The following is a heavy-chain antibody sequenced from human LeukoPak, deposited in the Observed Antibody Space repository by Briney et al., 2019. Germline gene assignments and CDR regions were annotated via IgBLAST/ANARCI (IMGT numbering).Heavy chain of an antibody. J-gene: IGHJ4*02. Sequence: PGGSLRLSCAASGFTFSSYSMNWVRQAPGKGLEWVSSISSSSSYIYYADSVKGRFTISRDNSKNTLYLQMNSLRGEDTAIYYCAKNGYSSGWYPENWGQGTLVTVSS. CDR1: GFTFSSYS. CDR3: AKNGYSSGWYPEN. D-gene: IGHD6-19*01. V-gene: IGHV3-21*04. CDR2: ISSSSSYI.